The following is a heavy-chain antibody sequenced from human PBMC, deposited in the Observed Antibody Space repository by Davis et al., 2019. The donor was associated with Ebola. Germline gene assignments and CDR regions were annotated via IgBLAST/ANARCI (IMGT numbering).Heavy chain of an antibody. J-gene: IGHJ6*02. CDR3: ARASEVVVATITAYYYYYYGMDV. D-gene: IGHD5-12*01. V-gene: IGHV4-34*01. CDR2: INHSGST. Sequence: PSETLSLTCAVYGGSFSGYYWSWIRQPPGKGLEWIGEINHSGSTNYNPSLKSRVTISVDTSKNQFSLKLSSVTAADTAVYYCARASEVVVATITAYYYYYYGMDVWGQGTTVTVSS. CDR1: GGSFSGYY.